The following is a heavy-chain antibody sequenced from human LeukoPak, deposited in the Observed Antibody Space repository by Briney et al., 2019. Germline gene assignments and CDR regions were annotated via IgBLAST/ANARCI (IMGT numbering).Heavy chain of an antibody. CDR3: ARGTHYYDSSGYYEDFDY. V-gene: IGHV4-4*02. J-gene: IGHJ4*02. D-gene: IGHD3-22*01. Sequence: SETLSLTCAVSGGSISSSNWWSWARQPPGKGLEWIGEIYHSGSTNYNPSLKSRVTISVDKSKNQFSLKLSSVTAADTAVYYCARGTHYYDSSGYYEDFDYWGQGTLVTVSS. CDR2: IYHSGST. CDR1: GGSISSSNW.